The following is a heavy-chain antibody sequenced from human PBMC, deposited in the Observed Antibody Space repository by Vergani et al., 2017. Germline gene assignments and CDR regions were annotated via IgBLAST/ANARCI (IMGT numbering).Heavy chain of an antibody. CDR3: ARDQDSYGSGSWRPGGERGAFDP. CDR2: INPSGGST. D-gene: IGHD3-10*01. Sequence: QVQLVQSGAEVKKPGASVKVSCKASGYTFTSYYMHWVRQAPGQGLEWMGIINPSGGSTSYAQKFQGRVTMTRDTSTSTVYMELSSLRSEDTAVYYCARDQDSYGSGSWRPGGERGAFDPWGQGTLVTVSS. J-gene: IGHJ5*02. CDR1: GYTFTSYY. V-gene: IGHV1-46*03.